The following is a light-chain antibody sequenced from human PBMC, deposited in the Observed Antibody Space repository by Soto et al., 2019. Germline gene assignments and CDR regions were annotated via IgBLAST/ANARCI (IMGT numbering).Light chain of an antibody. J-gene: IGKJ5*01. CDR2: GAS. CDR1: QSLSSSY. CDR3: QQYGISPSYT. Sequence: EIVLTQSPGALSLSPGEGATLSCRAIQSLSSSYVAWYQQKVGQPPRLLIYGASNRATGIPDRFSGSWSGTEFTLTISRLEPEDFAVYYCQQYGISPSYTFAQGTRLEIK. V-gene: IGKV3-20*01.